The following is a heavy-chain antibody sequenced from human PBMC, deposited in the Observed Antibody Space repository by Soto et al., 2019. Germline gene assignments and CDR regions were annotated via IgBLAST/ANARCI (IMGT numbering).Heavy chain of an antibody. V-gene: IGHV5-10-1*01. Sequence: PRESLQLSCQWSGCSFTIYCASGLRQLPGKGLEWMGRIDPSDSYTNYSPSFQGHVTISADKSISTAYLQWSSLKASDTAMYYCARPGCSSTSCYSGWGNWFDPWGQGNLVTVS. CDR3: ARPGCSSTSCYSGWGNWFDP. D-gene: IGHD2-2*02. CDR2: IDPSDSYT. CDR1: GCSFTIYC. J-gene: IGHJ5*02.